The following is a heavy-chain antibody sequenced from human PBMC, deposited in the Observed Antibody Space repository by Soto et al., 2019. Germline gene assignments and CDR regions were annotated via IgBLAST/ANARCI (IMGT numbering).Heavy chain of an antibody. V-gene: IGHV3-33*01. J-gene: IGHJ4*02. D-gene: IGHD2-15*01. CDR1: GFIFSDYG. CDR3: ARDRSRAAPRTSDY. CDR2: IWYDGSDK. Sequence: QVQLVESGGGVVQPGRSLRLSCVASGFIFSDYGMHWVRQTPGKGLEWVAVIWYDGSDKYYADSVKGRFTISRDNSKNTLYLRMNFLRVEDTAVYYCARDRSRAAPRTSDYWGQGTLVTVSS.